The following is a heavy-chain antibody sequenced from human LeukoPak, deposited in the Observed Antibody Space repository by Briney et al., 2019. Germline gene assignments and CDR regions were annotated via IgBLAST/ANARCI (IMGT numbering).Heavy chain of an antibody. J-gene: IGHJ4*02. Sequence: GGSLRLSCTTSGFTFSRYWMTWVRQAPGKGLEWVANIKEDGSRRNYVDSVKGRFTISRDNAKNSLYLQMNSLRAEDTAVYYCAKVSGSGGTKYQPFDYWGQGTLVTVSS. V-gene: IGHV3-7*03. D-gene: IGHD2-15*01. CDR2: IKEDGSRR. CDR3: AKVSGSGGTKYQPFDY. CDR1: GFTFSRYW.